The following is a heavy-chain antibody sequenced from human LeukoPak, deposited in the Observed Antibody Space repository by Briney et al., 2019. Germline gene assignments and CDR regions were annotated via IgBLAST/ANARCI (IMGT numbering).Heavy chain of an antibody. J-gene: IGHJ5*02. CDR1: GGSIGTYY. D-gene: IGHD5-24*01. Sequence: SETLSLTCTVSGGSIGTYYWSWIRQSPGKGLEWIGYIYVTGSTRYNPYLQSRVTISVDTSKNQFSLKLSSVTAADTAVYYCARVFGEMATNWFDPWGQGTLVTVSS. CDR3: ARVFGEMATNWFDP. CDR2: IYVTGST. V-gene: IGHV4-59*12.